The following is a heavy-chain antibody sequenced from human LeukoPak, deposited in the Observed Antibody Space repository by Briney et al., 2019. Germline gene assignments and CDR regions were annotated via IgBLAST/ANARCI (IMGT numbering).Heavy chain of an antibody. CDR1: GYTFTNYG. D-gene: IGHD3-10*01. V-gene: IGHV1-18*04. CDR2: ISAYNGNT. J-gene: IGHJ4*02. CDR3: ARGGEEGDYYGSVY. Sequence: GASVKVSCKASGYTFTNYGISWVRQAPGQGLEWMGWISAYNGNTNYAQKVQGRVTMTTDTSTSTAHMELRSLRSDDTAVYYCARGGEEGDYYGSVYWGQGTLVTVSS.